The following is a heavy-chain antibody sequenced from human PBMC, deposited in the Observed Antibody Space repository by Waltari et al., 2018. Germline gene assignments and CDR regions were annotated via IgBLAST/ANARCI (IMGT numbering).Heavy chain of an antibody. V-gene: IGHV3-72*01. J-gene: IGHJ2*01. CDR1: GFTFSDHY. D-gene: IGHD3-22*01. Sequence: EVQLVESGGGLVQPGGSLRLSCAASGFTFSDHYMDWVRQAPGKGLEWVGRTRNKANSYTTEYAAAVKGRVTISRDDSKNSLYLQMNSLKTEDTAVYYCARDRYYYDSSGGGWCFDLWGRGTLVTVSS. CDR2: TRNKANSYTT. CDR3: ARDRYYYDSSGGGWCFDL.